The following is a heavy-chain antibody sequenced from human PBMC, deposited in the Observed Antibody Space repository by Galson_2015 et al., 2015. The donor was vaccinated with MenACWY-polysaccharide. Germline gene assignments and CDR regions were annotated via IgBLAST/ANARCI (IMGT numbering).Heavy chain of an antibody. CDR2: INNGGTTT. V-gene: IGHV3-74*01. J-gene: IGHJ6*02. CDR1: GFTLSNYW. Sequence: SLRLSCAASGFTLSNYWMHWVRLAPGKGLVWVSRINNGGTTTKYADSVKGRFTISRDNAKKSLYLQMSSLTAEDTAVYYCGGVSDYAMEVWGQGTTVTV. D-gene: IGHD2-21*01. CDR3: GGVSDYAMEV.